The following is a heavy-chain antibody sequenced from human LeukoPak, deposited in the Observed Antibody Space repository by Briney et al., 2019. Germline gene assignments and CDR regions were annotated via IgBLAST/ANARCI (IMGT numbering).Heavy chain of an antibody. Sequence: GGSLRLSCAASGFTFSSYAMSWVRQAPGKGLEWVSAGSGSGGSTYYADSVKGRFTISRDNSKNTLYLQMNSLRAEDTAVYYCAKDRERGYYGSGSYSVFDYWGQGTLVTVSS. CDR2: GSGSGGST. V-gene: IGHV3-23*01. CDR1: GFTFSSYA. J-gene: IGHJ4*02. D-gene: IGHD3-10*01. CDR3: AKDRERGYYGSGSYSVFDY.